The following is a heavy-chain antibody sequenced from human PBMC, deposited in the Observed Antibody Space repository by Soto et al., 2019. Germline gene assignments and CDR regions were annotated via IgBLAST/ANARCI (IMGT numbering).Heavy chain of an antibody. CDR1: GYTFTSYG. V-gene: IGHV1-18*01. CDR3: ARVLPTFDA. CDR2: INAYNGNT. J-gene: IGHJ5*02. Sequence: QVQLLQSGDEVKKPGASVKVSFKASGYTFTSYGISCVRQAPGQGLEWMGWINAYNGNTNYAQKLQGSVTMTTDTYTSTACMELRSLRSDANDVYYFARVLPTFDAGGQGTLVTFSS.